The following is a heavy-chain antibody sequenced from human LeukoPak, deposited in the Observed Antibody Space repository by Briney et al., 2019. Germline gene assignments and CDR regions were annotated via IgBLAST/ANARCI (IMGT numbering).Heavy chain of an antibody. V-gene: IGHV3-7*01. CDR3: ARGFRGWHAEGFDY. D-gene: IGHD3-22*01. CDR2: IKQDRSEK. CDR1: GFTFDTYW. Sequence: GGSLRLSCAVTGFTFDTYWMSWVRQVPGKGLEWVANIKQDRSEKYYVDSVKGRFTISRDNVKNSLYLQMNSLRAEDTAVYYCARGFRGWHAEGFDYWGQGTLVTVSS. J-gene: IGHJ4*02.